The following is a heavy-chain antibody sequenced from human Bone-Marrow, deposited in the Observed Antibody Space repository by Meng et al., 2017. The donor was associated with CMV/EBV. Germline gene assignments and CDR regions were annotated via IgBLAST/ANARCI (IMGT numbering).Heavy chain of an antibody. V-gene: IGHV1-8*01. J-gene: IGHJ6*02. Sequence: ASVKVSCKASGYTFTSYDINWVRQATGQGLEWMGWMNPNSGNTGYAQKFQGRVTMTRNTSISTAYMELSSLRSEDTAVYYCARGHASYYDCWGGYYKSYGMDVWGQGTTVTVSS. D-gene: IGHD3-3*01. CDR2: MNPNSGNT. CDR3: ARGHASYYDCWGGYYKSYGMDV. CDR1: GYTFTSYD.